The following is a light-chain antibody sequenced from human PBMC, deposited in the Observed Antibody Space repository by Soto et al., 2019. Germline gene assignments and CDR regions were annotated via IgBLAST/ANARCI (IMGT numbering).Light chain of an antibody. J-gene: IGLJ1*01. V-gene: IGLV2-14*01. CDR1: SSDFAVYNY. CDR2: EVS. CDR3: SSHSTIGTLQV. Sequence: QSALTQPASVSGSPGQSITISCTGTSSDFAVYNYVSWYQLHPGKAPKLMIYEVSIRTSGVSNRFSGSKSGDTASLTISGLQAEDDADYYCSSHSTIGTLQVFGPGTKVTVL.